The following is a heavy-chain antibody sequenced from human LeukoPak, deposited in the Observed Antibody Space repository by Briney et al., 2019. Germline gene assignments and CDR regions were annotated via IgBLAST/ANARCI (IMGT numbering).Heavy chain of an antibody. D-gene: IGHD3-10*01. CDR1: GGSISSSNR. CDR2: IYHSGGT. Sequence: SGTLSLTCAVSGGSISSSNRWSWVRQPPGKGLEWIGEIYHSGGTNYNPSLKSRVTISVDKSKNQFSLKLSSVTAADTAVYYCARTAMVRGVIIRASNWFDPWGQGTLVTVSS. J-gene: IGHJ5*02. CDR3: ARTAMVRGVIIRASNWFDP. V-gene: IGHV4-4*02.